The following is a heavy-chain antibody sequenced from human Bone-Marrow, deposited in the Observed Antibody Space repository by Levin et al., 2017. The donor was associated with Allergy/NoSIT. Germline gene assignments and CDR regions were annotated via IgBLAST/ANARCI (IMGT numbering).Heavy chain of an antibody. D-gene: IGHD3-10*01. CDR2: IKHDGGEE. CDR1: GFTFSNYW. V-gene: IGHV3-7*01. Sequence: LSLTCAASGFTFSNYWMGWVRQAPGKGLECVANIKHDGGEEYYVDSVKGRFTISRDNAKNSLYLQVNSLRAEDTATYYCARSITVVESPKPYYFDCWGQGTLVTVSS. J-gene: IGHJ4*02. CDR3: ARSITVVESPKPYYFDC.